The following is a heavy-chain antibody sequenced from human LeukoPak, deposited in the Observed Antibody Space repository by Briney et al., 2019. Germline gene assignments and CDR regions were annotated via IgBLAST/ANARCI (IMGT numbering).Heavy chain of an antibody. CDR1: GGSISSYF. Sequence: PSETLSLTCTVSGGSISSYFWGWIRQPPGKGLEWIGSISDSGSTYYSPSLKSRVTISVDTSKNQFSLKLRFVTAADTAVYYCARQDIWFGELVVWGQGTTVTVSS. J-gene: IGHJ6*02. V-gene: IGHV4-39*01. CDR3: ARQDIWFGELVV. D-gene: IGHD3-10*01. CDR2: ISDSGST.